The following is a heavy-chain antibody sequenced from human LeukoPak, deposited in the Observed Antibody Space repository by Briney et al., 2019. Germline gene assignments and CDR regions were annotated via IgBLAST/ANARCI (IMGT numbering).Heavy chain of an antibody. Sequence: GGSLRLSCAASGFTFSSYAMHWVRQAPGKGLEWVAVISYDGSNKYYADSVKGRFTISRDNSKNTLYLQMNSLRPEDTAVYYCAAALGYFDYWGQGTLVTVSS. CDR1: GFTFSSYA. J-gene: IGHJ4*02. V-gene: IGHV3-30-3*01. CDR3: AAALGYFDY. CDR2: ISYDGSNK. D-gene: IGHD3-16*01.